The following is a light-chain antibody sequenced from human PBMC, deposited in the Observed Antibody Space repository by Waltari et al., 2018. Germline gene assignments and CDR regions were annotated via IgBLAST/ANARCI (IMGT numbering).Light chain of an antibody. J-gene: IGKJ2*01. CDR1: QSVSSSS. Sequence: EIVLTKSPDTLSLSPGERATLSCSAIQSVSSSSLAWYQQQPCQAPRLLIEGASSKSTGIPDRFSGSGSGTHFTLTISRLEPEDFAVYYCQQYGSSPRTFGQGTKLEIK. V-gene: IGKV3-20*01. CDR2: GAS. CDR3: QQYGSSPRT.